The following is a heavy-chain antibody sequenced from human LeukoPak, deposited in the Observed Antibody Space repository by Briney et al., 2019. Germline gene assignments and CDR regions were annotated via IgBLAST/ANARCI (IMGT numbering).Heavy chain of an antibody. V-gene: IGHV4-31*01. CDR1: GGSISSGGYY. J-gene: IGHJ4*02. CDR2: IHNSGST. Sequence: SETLSLTCTVSGGSISSGGYYWSWVRQHPGKGLEWIGYIHNSGSTYYNPSLKSPVSISVDTSKSHFSLRLSSVTAADTAVYYCARGEYYGSGSYYPGVYWGQGTLVTVSS. CDR3: ARGEYYGSGSYYPGVY. D-gene: IGHD3-10*01.